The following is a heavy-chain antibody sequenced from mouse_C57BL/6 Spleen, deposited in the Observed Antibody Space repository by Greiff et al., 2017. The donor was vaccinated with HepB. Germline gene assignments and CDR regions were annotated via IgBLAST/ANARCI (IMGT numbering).Heavy chain of an antibody. J-gene: IGHJ3*01. V-gene: IGHV1-50*01. CDR1: GYTFTSYW. Sequence: QVQLQQPGAELVKPGASVKLSCKASGYTFTSYWMQWVKQRPGQGLEWIGEIDPSDSYTNYNQKFKGKATLTVDTSSSTAYMQLSSLTSEDSAVYYCATPDSSGLTGFAYWGQGTLVTVSA. CDR2: IDPSDSYT. D-gene: IGHD3-2*02. CDR3: ATPDSSGLTGFAY.